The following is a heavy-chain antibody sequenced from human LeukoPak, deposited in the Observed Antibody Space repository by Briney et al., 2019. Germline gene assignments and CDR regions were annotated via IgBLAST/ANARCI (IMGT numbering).Heavy chain of an antibody. Sequence: ASVKVSCKASGYIFTGYYMHWLRQAPGQGLGWMGWIDPESGDTNYAQKFQDKITMTRDTYMKTGYMELSSLRYDDAAVYYCAREEYSSGWYRGGWFDPWGQGTQVTVSS. V-gene: IGHV1-2*02. CDR1: GYIFTGYY. CDR2: IDPESGDT. J-gene: IGHJ5*02. CDR3: AREEYSSGWYRGGWFDP. D-gene: IGHD6-19*01.